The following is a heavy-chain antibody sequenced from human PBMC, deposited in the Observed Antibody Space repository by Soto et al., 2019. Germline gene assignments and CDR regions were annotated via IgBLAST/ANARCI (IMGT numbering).Heavy chain of an antibody. V-gene: IGHV4-4*02. CDR3: ARHTDDILTGNEALDI. J-gene: IGHJ3*02. D-gene: IGHD3-9*01. Sequence: PSETLSLTCAVSGASIRSNNRWSWVRQPPGKGLEWIGEIFHSGSTNYNPTLKSRITILVDTSENQFSLKLTSVTAADTAVYYCARHTDDILTGNEALDIWGQGTVVTVSS. CDR1: GASIRSNNR. CDR2: IFHSGST.